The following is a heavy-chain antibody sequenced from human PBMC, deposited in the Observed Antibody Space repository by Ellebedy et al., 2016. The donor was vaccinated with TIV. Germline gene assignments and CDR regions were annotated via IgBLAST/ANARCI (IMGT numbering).Heavy chain of an antibody. J-gene: IGHJ4*02. CDR1: GFTFSSYS. D-gene: IGHD3-16*02. V-gene: IGHV3-21*01. CDR2: ISSSSSYI. CDR3: ARESAYDYVWGSYRQFDY. Sequence: GESLKISXAASGFTFSSYSMNWVRQAPGKGLEWVSSISSSSSYIYYADSVKGRFTISRDNAKNSLYLQMNSLRAEDTAVYYCARESAYDYVWGSYRQFDYWGQGTLVTVSS.